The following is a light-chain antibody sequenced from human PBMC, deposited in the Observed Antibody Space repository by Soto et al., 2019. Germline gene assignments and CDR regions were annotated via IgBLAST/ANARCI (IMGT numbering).Light chain of an antibody. J-gene: IGLJ1*01. V-gene: IGLV1-40*01. CDR1: SSNIGAGYD. CDR3: RSYDSTLSV. Sequence: QSVLTQPPSVSGAPGQRVTISCTGSSSNIGAGYDVHWYQQLPGTAPKLLIYGNSNRPSGVPDRFSGSKSGTSASLAITGLQAEDGGGYCCRSYDSTLSVFGTGTRSP. CDR2: GNS.